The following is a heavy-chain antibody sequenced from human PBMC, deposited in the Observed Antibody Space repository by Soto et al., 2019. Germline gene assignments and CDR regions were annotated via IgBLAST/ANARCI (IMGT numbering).Heavy chain of an antibody. J-gene: IGHJ4*01. CDR1: GFSITTYW. Sequence: EVQLVESGGGLVQPGGSLRISCAVSGFSITTYWRSWVRQAPGKGLQWVASIKQDGSEIYYLDSVRGRFTISRDSAENSLHLLMNSLSAEDTGVYFCARDVGFDYVNWGQGTLVTVSS. V-gene: IGHV3-7*01. CDR3: ARDVGFDYVN. D-gene: IGHD3-16*01. CDR2: IKQDGSEI.